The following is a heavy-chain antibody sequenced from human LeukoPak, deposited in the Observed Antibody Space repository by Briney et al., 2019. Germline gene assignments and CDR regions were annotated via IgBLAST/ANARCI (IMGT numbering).Heavy chain of an antibody. D-gene: IGHD3-10*01. CDR2: IWYDGGNK. CDR3: ATEGGTTMDYATDD. V-gene: IGHV3-33*01. J-gene: IGHJ6*02. Sequence: GGSVRLSGAASGFSCSSYGRLWLRQGPGKGREGGALIWYDGGNKFYADSVKGRLTISSDNSKNTLYLQMNSLRAEDTAVYYCATEGGTTMDYATDDWGQGTTVTVSS. CDR1: GFSCSSYG.